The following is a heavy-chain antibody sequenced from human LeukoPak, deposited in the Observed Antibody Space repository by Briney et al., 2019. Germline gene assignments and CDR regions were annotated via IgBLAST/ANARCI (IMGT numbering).Heavy chain of an antibody. CDR3: AREGADYMGQNNWFDP. V-gene: IGHV1-46*01. CDR1: GYTFTSYY. D-gene: IGHD4-11*01. J-gene: IGHJ5*02. CDR2: INPSGGST. Sequence: ASVKVSCKASGYTFTSYYMHWVRQAPGQGLEWMGIINPSGGSTSYAQKFQGRVTMTRDMSTSTVYMELSSLRSEDTAVYYCAREGADYMGQNNWFDPWGQGTRVTVSS.